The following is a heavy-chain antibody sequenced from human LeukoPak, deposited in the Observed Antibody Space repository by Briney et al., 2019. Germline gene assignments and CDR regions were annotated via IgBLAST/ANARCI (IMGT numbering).Heavy chain of an antibody. CDR1: GGSISSGSYY. J-gene: IGHJ4*02. V-gene: IGHV4-61*02. Sequence: SETLSLTCTVSGGSISSGSYYWSWIRQPAGKGLEWVGRIYTSGSTNYNPSLKSRVTISVDTSKNQFSLKLSSVTAADTAVYYCARDGETWDSSGYHSDWGQGTLVTVSS. D-gene: IGHD3-22*01. CDR2: IYTSGST. CDR3: ARDGETWDSSGYHSD.